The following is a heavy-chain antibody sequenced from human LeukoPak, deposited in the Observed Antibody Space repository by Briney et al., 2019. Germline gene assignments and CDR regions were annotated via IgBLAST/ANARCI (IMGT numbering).Heavy chain of an antibody. CDR3: ARWFIVVVPAAMRTTGFDP. V-gene: IGHV4-59*01. CDR2: IYYSGST. D-gene: IGHD2-2*01. CDR1: GGSSSRNY. Sequence: PSETLSLTCTVSGGSSSRNYWSWLRQPPGKGLEWIGYIYYSGSTNYNPSLKSRVTMSVDMSKNQFSLKLSSVTAADTAVYYCARWFIVVVPAAMRTTGFDPWGQGTLVTVSS. J-gene: IGHJ5*02.